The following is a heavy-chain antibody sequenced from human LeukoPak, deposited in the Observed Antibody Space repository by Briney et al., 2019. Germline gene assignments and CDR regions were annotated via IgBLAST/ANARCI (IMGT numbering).Heavy chain of an antibody. Sequence: PSETLSLTCAVYGGSFSGYYWSWIRQPPGKGLEWIGEINHSGSTNYNPSLKSRVTISVDTSKDQFSLKLSSVTAADTAAYYCARVVATILYYYGMDVWGQGTTVTVSS. V-gene: IGHV4-34*01. D-gene: IGHD5-12*01. CDR2: INHSGST. CDR3: ARVVATILYYYGMDV. CDR1: GGSFSGYY. J-gene: IGHJ6*02.